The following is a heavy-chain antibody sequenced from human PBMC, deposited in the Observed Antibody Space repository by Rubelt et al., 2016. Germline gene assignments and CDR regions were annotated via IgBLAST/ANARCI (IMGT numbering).Heavy chain of an antibody. Sequence: QVQLVESGGGVVQPGGSLRLSCAASGFTFSNYAMNWVRQAPGKGLEWIGSIYYSGSTNYNPSLKSRVTISVDKSKNQCSLKLSSVTAADTAVYYCARVIAVAGTYFDYGGQGTLVTVSS. CDR1: GFTFSNYA. CDR3: ARVIAVAGTYFDY. V-gene: IGHV4-4*02. D-gene: IGHD6-19*01. J-gene: IGHJ4*02. CDR2: IYYSGST.